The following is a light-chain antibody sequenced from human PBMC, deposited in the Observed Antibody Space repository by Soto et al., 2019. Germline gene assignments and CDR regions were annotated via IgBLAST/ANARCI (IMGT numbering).Light chain of an antibody. CDR3: QQYGSSVKT. CDR1: QSVSNNY. Sequence: EIVLTQSPGTLSLSPGEWATLSCRASQSVSNNYLAWYQQKPGQAPSLLIFGASNRAPDIPDRFSGSGSGTDFTLTISRLEPEDFAVYFCQQYGSSVKTFGQGTKVDIK. J-gene: IGKJ1*01. CDR2: GAS. V-gene: IGKV3-20*01.